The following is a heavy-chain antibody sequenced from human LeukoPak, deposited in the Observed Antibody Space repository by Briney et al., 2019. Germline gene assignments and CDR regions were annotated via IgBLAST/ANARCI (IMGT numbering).Heavy chain of an antibody. CDR2: INPNSGGT. Sequence: GASVKVSCKASGGTFSSYAISWVRQAPGQGLEWMGWINPNSGGTNYAQKFQGRVTMTRDTSISTAYMELSRLRSDDTAVYYCAILTGYQDDYWGQGTLVTVSS. CDR3: AILTGYQDDY. V-gene: IGHV1-2*02. D-gene: IGHD3-9*01. J-gene: IGHJ4*02. CDR1: GGTFSSYA.